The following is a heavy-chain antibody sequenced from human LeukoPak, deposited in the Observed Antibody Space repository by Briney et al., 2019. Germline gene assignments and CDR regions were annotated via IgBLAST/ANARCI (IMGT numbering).Heavy chain of an antibody. CDR2: IYYSGST. CDR3: AREGGFYRPLDY. V-gene: IGHV4-59*12. Sequence: ASETLSLTCTVSGGSISSYYWSWIRQPPGKGLEWIGYIYYSGSTNYNPSLKSRLTMSVDLSENHVSLKLTSVTAADTAVYYCAREGGFYRPLDYSGQGTLVTVSS. CDR1: GGSISSYY. D-gene: IGHD6-25*01. J-gene: IGHJ4*02.